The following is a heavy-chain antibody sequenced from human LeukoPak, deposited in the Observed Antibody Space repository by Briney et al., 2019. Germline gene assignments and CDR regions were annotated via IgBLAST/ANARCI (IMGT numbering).Heavy chain of an antibody. CDR2: ISSGGSDR. D-gene: IGHD6-13*01. J-gene: IGHJ4*02. Sequence: GGSLRLSCAASGFTFSNYAMHWVRQAPGKGLEWVAVISSGGSDRYYPDSVKGRFTISRDNSKNTLYLQMNSLRPEDMAVYYCAKDAAAAGSFDFWGQGTLVTVSS. V-gene: IGHV3-30*18. CDR3: AKDAAAAGSFDF. CDR1: GFTFSNYA.